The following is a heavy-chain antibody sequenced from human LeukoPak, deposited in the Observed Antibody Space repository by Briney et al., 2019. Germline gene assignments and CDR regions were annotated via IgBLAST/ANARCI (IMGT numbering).Heavy chain of an antibody. CDR2: ISSSGSYI. Sequence: KAGGSLRLSCAASGFTFSTYSMNWVRQAPGRGLEWVSSISSSGSYIYYADSVKGRFTISRDNSKNTLYLQMNSLRAEDTAVYYCARDKQWLVPWFDPWGQGTLVTVSS. CDR3: ARDKQWLVPWFDP. V-gene: IGHV3-21*01. J-gene: IGHJ5*02. D-gene: IGHD6-19*01. CDR1: GFTFSTYS.